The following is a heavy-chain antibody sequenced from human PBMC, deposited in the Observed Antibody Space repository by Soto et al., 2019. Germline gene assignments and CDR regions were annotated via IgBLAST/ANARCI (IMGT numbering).Heavy chain of an antibody. CDR1: CYSFTIYG. CDR2: MNPNSGNT. CDR3: ARAPSVPPREFLRFLEWGHYYYMDV. J-gene: IGHJ6*03. V-gene: IGHV1-8*02. D-gene: IGHD3-3*01. Sequence: VASVQVSCNASCYSFTIYGINWVRQATRQGLEWMGWMNPNSGNTGYAQKFQGRVTMTRNTSISTAYMELSSLRSEDTAVYYCARAPSVPPREFLRFLEWGHYYYMDVWGKGTTVTVSS.